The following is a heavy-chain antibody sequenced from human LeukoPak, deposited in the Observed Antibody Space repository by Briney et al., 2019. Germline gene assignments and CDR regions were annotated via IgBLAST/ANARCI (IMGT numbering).Heavy chain of an antibody. Sequence: GGSLRLSCAASGFTFSSYSMNWVRQAPGKGVEWVSSISSSSSYIYYADSVKARFTISRDNAKNSLYLQMNSLRAEDTAVYYCARDPHSSGYYDYWGQGTLVTVSS. CDR1: GFTFSSYS. CDR2: ISSSSSYI. V-gene: IGHV3-21*01. J-gene: IGHJ4*02. CDR3: ARDPHSSGYYDY. D-gene: IGHD3-22*01.